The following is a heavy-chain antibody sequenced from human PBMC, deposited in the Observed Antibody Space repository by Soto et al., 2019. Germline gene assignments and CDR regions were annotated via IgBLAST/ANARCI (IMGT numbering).Heavy chain of an antibody. CDR1: GLNFRSYW. V-gene: IGHV3-7*01. D-gene: IGHD1-1*01. Sequence: EAQLVESGGGFVPPGGSLGLSCEVSGLNFRSYWMGWVRQAPGKGLQWVANINQDGSEVQYLDSVRGRFIISRDNVRNSLYLQMNNVRDEDTALYYCTRDIGWNVLDYWGQGTLDTV. J-gene: IGHJ4*02. CDR2: INQDGSEV. CDR3: TRDIGWNVLDY.